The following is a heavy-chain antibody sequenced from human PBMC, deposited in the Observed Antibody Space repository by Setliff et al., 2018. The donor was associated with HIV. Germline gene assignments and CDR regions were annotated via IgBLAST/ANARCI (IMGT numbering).Heavy chain of an antibody. J-gene: IGHJ4*02. V-gene: IGHV1-69*05. CDR1: GYTFTDYT. CDR2: IIPIFGTA. Sequence: SVKVSCKASGYTFTDYTMIWVRQAPGQGLEWMGWIIPIFGTANYAQKFQGRVTITTDESTSTAYMELRSLRSEDTALYYCARSEVRGVMTHYFDYWGQGTLVTVPQ. CDR3: ARSEVRGVMTHYFDY. D-gene: IGHD3-10*01.